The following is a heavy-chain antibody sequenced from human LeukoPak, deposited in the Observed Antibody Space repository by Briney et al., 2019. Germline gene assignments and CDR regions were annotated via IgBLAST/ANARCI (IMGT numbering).Heavy chain of an antibody. CDR3: ARNYYDSSGYYNPFDY. D-gene: IGHD3-22*01. V-gene: IGHV1-18*01. CDR2: ISAYNGNT. Sequence: ASVKVSCKTSGGTFNNSAISWVRQAPGQGLEWMGWISAYNGNTNYAQKLQGRVTMTTDTSTSTAYMELRSLRSDDTAVYYCARNYYDSSGYYNPFDYWGQGTLVTVSS. CDR1: GGTFNNSA. J-gene: IGHJ4*02.